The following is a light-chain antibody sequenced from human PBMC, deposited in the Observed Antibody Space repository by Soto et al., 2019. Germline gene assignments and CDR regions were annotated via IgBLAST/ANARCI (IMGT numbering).Light chain of an antibody. J-gene: IGLJ2*01. V-gene: IGLV2-8*01. CDR3: SSYAGKGV. Sequence: QSALTQPPSASGSPGQSVTISCTGTNSDVGDYNYVSWYQQHPGKAPKLMIYEVNKRPSGVPDRFSGSKSGNTASLTVSGLQTEDEADYYCSSYAGKGVFGGGTKLTVL. CDR1: NSDVGDYNY. CDR2: EVN.